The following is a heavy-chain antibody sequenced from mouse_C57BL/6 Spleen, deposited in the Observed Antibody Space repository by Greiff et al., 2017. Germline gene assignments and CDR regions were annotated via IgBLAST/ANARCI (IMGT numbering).Heavy chain of an antibody. Sequence: QVQLQQPGAELVKPGASVTLSCKASGYTFTSYWMHWVKQRPGQGLEWIGMIHPNSGSTNYNEKFKSKATLTVDKSSSTAYMQLSSPTSEDSAVYYCARSPPITTVVAPRAMDYWGQGTSVTVSS. J-gene: IGHJ4*01. D-gene: IGHD1-1*01. CDR1: GYTFTSYW. V-gene: IGHV1-64*01. CDR2: IHPNSGST. CDR3: ARSPPITTVVAPRAMDY.